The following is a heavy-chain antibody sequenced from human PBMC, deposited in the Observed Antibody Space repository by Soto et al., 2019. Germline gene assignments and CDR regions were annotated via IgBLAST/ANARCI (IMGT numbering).Heavy chain of an antibody. J-gene: IGHJ4*02. CDR3: ARGGRDGYDYGDY. CDR2: IIPILGIA. Sequence: QVQLVQSGAEVKKPGSSVKVSCKASGGTFSSYTISWVRQAPGQGLEWMERIIPILGIANYAQKFQGRDTSTADKSTSTAYMELSSLRSEDTAVYYCARGGRDGYDYGDYWGQGSLVTVSS. CDR1: GGTFSSYT. D-gene: IGHD5-12*01. V-gene: IGHV1-69*02.